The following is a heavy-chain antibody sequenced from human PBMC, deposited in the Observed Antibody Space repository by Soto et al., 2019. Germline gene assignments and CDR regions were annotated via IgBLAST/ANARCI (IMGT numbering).Heavy chain of an antibody. CDR3: ARESDTAMVRGFDY. D-gene: IGHD5-18*01. V-gene: IGHV4-30-4*01. CDR1: GGSISSGDYY. CDR2: IYYSGST. J-gene: IGHJ4*02. Sequence: SETLSLTCTVSGGSISSGDYYWGWIRQPPGKGLEWIGYIYYSGSTYYNPALKSRVAISLDTSKNQFSLMLSSVTAADTAVYYCARESDTAMVRGFDYWGQGIPVTVSS.